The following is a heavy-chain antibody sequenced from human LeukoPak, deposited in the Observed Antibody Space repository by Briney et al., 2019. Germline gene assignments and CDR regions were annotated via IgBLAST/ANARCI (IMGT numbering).Heavy chain of an antibody. CDR1: GFTFSSYA. CDR3: ARGPDILVVVSAHI. D-gene: IGHD2-15*01. V-gene: IGHV3-30-3*01. CDR2: ISYDGSNK. Sequence: PGRSLRLSCAASGFTFSSYAMHWVRQAPGKGLEWVAVISYDGSNKYYADSVKGRFTISRDNSKNMLYLQMNSLRAEDSAVYYCARGPDILVVVSAHIWGQGTLVTVSS. J-gene: IGHJ4*02.